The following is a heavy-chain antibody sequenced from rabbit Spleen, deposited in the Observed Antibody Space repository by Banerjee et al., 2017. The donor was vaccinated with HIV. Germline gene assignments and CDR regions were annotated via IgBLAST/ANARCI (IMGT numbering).Heavy chain of an antibody. D-gene: IGHD2-1*01. J-gene: IGHJ4*01. CDR1: GFSFSSAYF. CDR3: ARGGLNNGEGFDL. CDR2: IYTGSGAT. Sequence: QSLEESGGDLVKPGASLTLTCTASGFSFSSAYFVCWVRQAPGKGLEWIGCIYTGSGATAYVSWAKVRFTVSRISSTTVTLQMTSLTAADTATYFCARGGLNNGEGFDLWGQCTLVTVS. V-gene: IGHV1S40*01.